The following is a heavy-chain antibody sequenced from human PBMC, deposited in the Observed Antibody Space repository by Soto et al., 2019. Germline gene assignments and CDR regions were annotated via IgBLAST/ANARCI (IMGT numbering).Heavy chain of an antibody. CDR1: GFTFSSFE. CDR2: ISSGGPTK. V-gene: IGHV3-48*03. CDR3: AREGPADGLDI. Sequence: EGQLVESGGGWAQPGGSLSLSCAASGFTFSSFEMNWVRQAPGKGLECVAYISSGGPTKFYADSVKGRFTISRDNAKNSLLLQMHSLTAEDSAVYYCAREGPADGLDIWGQGTMVTVSS. J-gene: IGHJ3*02.